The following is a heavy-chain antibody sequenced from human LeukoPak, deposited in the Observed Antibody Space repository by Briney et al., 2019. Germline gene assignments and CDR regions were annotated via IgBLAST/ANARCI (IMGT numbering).Heavy chain of an antibody. D-gene: IGHD3-3*01. CDR3: ARVVAYDFWSGYGDV. V-gene: IGHV4-61*02. Sequence: SSQTLSLTCTVSGGSISSGSYYWSWIRQPAGKGLEWIGRIYTSGSTNYNPSLKSRVTISVDTSKNRFSLKLSSVTAADTAAYYCARVVAYDFWSGYGDVWGKGTTVTVSS. CDR1: GGSISSGSYY. CDR2: IYTSGST. J-gene: IGHJ6*04.